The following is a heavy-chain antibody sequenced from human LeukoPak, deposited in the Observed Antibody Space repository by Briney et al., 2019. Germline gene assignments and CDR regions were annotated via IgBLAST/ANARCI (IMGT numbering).Heavy chain of an antibody. D-gene: IGHD3-3*01. CDR1: GYTFTSNY. V-gene: IGHV1-2*02. Sequence: GASVKVSCKAFGYTFTSNYMHCVRQAPGQGLECMGWINPNSGGTNYAQKFQGRVTMTRDTSISTAYMELSRLRSDDTAVYYCARARSLVNRNWFDPWGQGTLVTVSS. J-gene: IGHJ5*02. CDR3: ARARSLVNRNWFDP. CDR2: INPNSGGT.